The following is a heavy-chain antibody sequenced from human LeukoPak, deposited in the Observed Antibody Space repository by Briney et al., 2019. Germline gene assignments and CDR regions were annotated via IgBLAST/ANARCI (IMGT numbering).Heavy chain of an antibody. Sequence: SGTLSLTCAVYGGSFIGYYWSWIRQPPGKGLEWIGEINHSGSTNYNPSLRSRVTISVDPSKNQFSLKLSSVTAADTAVYYCARGVTLVAAVYYYYMDVWGKGTTVTVSS. CDR3: ARGVTLVAAVYYYYMDV. J-gene: IGHJ6*03. V-gene: IGHV4-34*01. D-gene: IGHD2-15*01. CDR2: INHSGST. CDR1: GGSFIGYY.